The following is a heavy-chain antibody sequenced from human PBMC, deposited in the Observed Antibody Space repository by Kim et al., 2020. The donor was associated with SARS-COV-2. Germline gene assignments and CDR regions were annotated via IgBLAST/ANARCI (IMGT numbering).Heavy chain of an antibody. CDR2: IYYKGTT. D-gene: IGHD2-8*02. V-gene: IGHV4-39*01. CDR1: GGSVTNGFY. Sequence: SETLSLTCTVSGGSVTNGFYWGWIRQAPGKGLAWIGNIYYKGTTYYNPSLSSRLTMSIDTSKNQFSLKLNSVTAADTAFYYCARQPQDVTSTGGIFDYWGQGALVTVSS. CDR3: ARQPQDVTSTGGIFDY. J-gene: IGHJ4*02.